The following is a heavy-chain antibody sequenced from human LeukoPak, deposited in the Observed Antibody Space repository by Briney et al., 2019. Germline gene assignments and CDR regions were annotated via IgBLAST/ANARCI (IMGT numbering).Heavy chain of an antibody. J-gene: IGHJ4*02. CDR3: ARTGDCSSTSCYEDFDY. D-gene: IGHD2-2*01. V-gene: IGHV4-59*12. CDR2: IFHSGST. Sequence: SETLSLTCTVSGGSISSYYWSWIRQPPGKGLEWIGYIFHSGSTNYNPSLKSRVTISVDTSKNQFSLKLSSVTAADTAVYYCARTGDCSSTSCYEDFDYWGQGTLVTVSS. CDR1: GGSISSYY.